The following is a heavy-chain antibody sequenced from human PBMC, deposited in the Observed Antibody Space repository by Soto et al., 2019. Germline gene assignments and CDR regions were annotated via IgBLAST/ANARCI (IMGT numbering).Heavy chain of an antibody. CDR3: AAAHMESCTNGVCSTPKAGMDV. CDR2: IYTSGST. CDR1: GGSISSYY. J-gene: IGHJ6*02. Sequence: PSETLSLTCTVSGGSISSYYWSWIRQPAGKGLEWIGRIYTSGSTNYNPSLKSRVTMSVDTSKNQFSLKLSSVTAADTAVYYCAAAHMESCTNGVCSTPKAGMDVWGQGTTVTVSS. V-gene: IGHV4-4*07. D-gene: IGHD2-8*01.